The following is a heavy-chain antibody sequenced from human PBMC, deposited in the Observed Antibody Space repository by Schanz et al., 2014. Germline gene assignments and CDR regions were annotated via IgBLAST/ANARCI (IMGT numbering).Heavy chain of an antibody. Sequence: QVQLQESGPGLVEPSQTLSLTCTVSGGSINSDAFYWTWIRQHPGKGLEWVGYIYYSGGTYYSPSLKSRVSISLDTSKNQFSLNLSSVTVADTAVYYCARDRLAAQGIDSWGQGTLVTVSS. J-gene: IGHJ4*02. CDR1: GGSINSDAFY. V-gene: IGHV4-31*03. CDR2: IYYSGGT. D-gene: IGHD6-6*01. CDR3: ARDRLAAQGIDS.